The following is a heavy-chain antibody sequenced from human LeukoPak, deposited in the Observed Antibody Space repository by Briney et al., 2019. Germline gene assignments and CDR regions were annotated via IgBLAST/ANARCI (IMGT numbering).Heavy chain of an antibody. J-gene: IGHJ4*01. D-gene: IGHD6-19*01. CDR3: AKGIYSSGWSYFDY. CDR1: GVTFSNSA. Sequence: GGSLRLSCAASGVTFSNSAMSWVRQAPGKGLEGGSTLSGSGITTYYADSVKGRFTISRDNSKNTLYLQMNSLRAEDTAVYYCAKGIYSSGWSYFDYWGHGTLVTVSS. CDR2: LSGSGITT. V-gene: IGHV3-23*01.